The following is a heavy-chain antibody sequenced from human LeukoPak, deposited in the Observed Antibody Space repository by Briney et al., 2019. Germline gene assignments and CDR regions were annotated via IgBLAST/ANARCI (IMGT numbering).Heavy chain of an antibody. D-gene: IGHD5-18*01. CDR3: ARDGGYSYGYLDY. V-gene: IGHV3-20*04. J-gene: IGHJ4*02. CDR1: GFTFNDYG. CDR2: INWNGGST. Sequence: GGSLRLSCAASGFTFNDYGMSWVRQAPGRGLEWVSGINWNGGSTAYADSVRGRFTISRDNAKNSLYLQMNSLRAEDTALYYCARDGGYSYGYLDYWGQGTLVTVSS.